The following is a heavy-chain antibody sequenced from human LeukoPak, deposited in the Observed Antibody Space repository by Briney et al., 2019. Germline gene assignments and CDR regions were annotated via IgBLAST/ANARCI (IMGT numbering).Heavy chain of an antibody. Sequence: PGGSLKLSCSASGFNFNYFAMSWVRQAPGKRLEWVSTIGDSGSGGSYADSVRGRFTISRDNSKNMVYLQMHSLRVDDSAVYYCSGIKYGGNSGYHFDYWGQGTLVTVSS. D-gene: IGHD4-23*01. CDR2: IGDSGSGG. CDR1: GFNFNYFA. J-gene: IGHJ4*02. V-gene: IGHV3-23*01. CDR3: SGIKYGGNSGYHFDY.